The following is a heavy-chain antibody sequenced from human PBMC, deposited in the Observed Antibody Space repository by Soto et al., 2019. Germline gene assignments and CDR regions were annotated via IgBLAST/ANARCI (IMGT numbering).Heavy chain of an antibody. CDR2: ISVFNGDT. V-gene: IGHV1-18*01. Sequence: QVQLLQSGGEVKTPGASLKVSCKAIGYTSSSYGINWVRQAPGQGLEWMGWISVFNGDTKYAQKFQGRVAITKDPGTSTAHMELRSLRSDDAAEYLCATKDDHKVDQPYYYGMDIWGQGTTVTVSS. CDR3: ATKDDHKVDQPYYYGMDI. D-gene: IGHD3-16*01. CDR1: GYTSSSYG. J-gene: IGHJ6*02.